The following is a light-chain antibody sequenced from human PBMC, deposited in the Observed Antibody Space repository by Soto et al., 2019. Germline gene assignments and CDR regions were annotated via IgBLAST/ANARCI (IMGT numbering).Light chain of an antibody. V-gene: IGKV1-39*01. Sequence: DIQMTQSPSSLSASVGDRVTITCRASQSISSYLNWYQQKPGKAPKLLIYAASSLHSGVPSRFSGSGSGTDFTLTISSLQPEDFVTYYCQQSYSSLFTFGPGTKVDIK. J-gene: IGKJ3*01. CDR3: QQSYSSLFT. CDR2: AAS. CDR1: QSISSY.